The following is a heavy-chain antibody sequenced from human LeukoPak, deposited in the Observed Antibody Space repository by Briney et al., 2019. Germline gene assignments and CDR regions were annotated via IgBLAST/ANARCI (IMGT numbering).Heavy chain of an antibody. V-gene: IGHV4-4*09. D-gene: IGHD3-22*01. CDR2: IYTRGST. CDR1: GGSISSYY. J-gene: IGHJ3*02. CDR3: ASYPRQSSGPQGRGPLDI. Sequence: SETLSLTCTVSGGSISSYYWSWIRQTPGKGLEWIGYIYTRGSTNYNPSLKSRVTISVDTSKNQFSLKLSSVTAADTAVYYCASYPRQSSGPQGRGPLDIWGQGTMVTVYS.